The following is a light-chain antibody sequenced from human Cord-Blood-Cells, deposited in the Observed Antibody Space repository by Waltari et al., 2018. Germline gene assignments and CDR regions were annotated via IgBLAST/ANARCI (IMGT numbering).Light chain of an antibody. CDR3: CSYAGSSTYV. CDR1: SSDVGCYNL. J-gene: IGLJ1*01. CDR2: EGS. Sequence: QSALTQPASVSGSPGQSITISCTGTSSDVGCYNLVSWYQQHPGKAHKLMIYEGSKRPSGVSNRFSGSKSGNTASLTISGLQAEDEADYYCCSYAGSSTYVFGTGTKVTVL. V-gene: IGLV2-23*01.